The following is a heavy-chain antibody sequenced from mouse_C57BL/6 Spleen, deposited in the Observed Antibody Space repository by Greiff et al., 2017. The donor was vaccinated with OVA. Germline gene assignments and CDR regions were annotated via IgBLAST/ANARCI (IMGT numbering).Heavy chain of an antibody. V-gene: IGHV1-85*01. CDR3: ARSYYGSSYDAMDY. J-gene: IGHJ4*01. CDR2: IYPRDGST. CDR1: GYTFTTYD. D-gene: IGHD1-1*01. Sequence: VQLKESGPELVKPGASVKLSCKASGYTFTTYDINWVKQRPGQGLEWIGWIYPRDGSTKYNEKFKGKATLTVDTSSSTAYMELHSLTSEDSAVYFCARSYYGSSYDAMDYWGQGTSVTVSS.